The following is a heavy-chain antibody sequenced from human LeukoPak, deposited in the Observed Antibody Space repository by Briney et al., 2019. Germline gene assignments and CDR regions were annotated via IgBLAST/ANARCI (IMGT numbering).Heavy chain of an antibody. CDR3: AREPRYCSRTTSCYHANYFYYMDV. V-gene: IGHV4-59*01. CDR2: IFYSGST. Sequence: PSETLSLTCTVSGGSISSYYWSWIRQPPGKGLEWIGYIFYSGSTSYNPSLKSRVTISVDTSKNQFSLKLNSVTAADTAVYYCAREPRYCSRTTSCYHANYFYYMDVWGKGTTVTVSS. D-gene: IGHD2-2*01. CDR1: GGSISSYY. J-gene: IGHJ6*03.